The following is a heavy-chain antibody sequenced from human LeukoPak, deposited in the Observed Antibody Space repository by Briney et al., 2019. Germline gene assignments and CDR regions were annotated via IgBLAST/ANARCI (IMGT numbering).Heavy chain of an antibody. D-gene: IGHD3-22*01. CDR1: GYTFTSYG. V-gene: IGHV1-18*01. J-gene: IGHJ3*02. CDR2: ISAYNGNT. Sequence: ASVKVSCKASGYTFTSYGISWVRQAPGQGLEWMGWISAYNGNTNYAQKLQGRVTMTTDTSTSTAYMGLRSLRSDDTAVYYCARDRATMIVVPRGAFDIWGQGTMVTVSS. CDR3: ARDRATMIVVPRGAFDI.